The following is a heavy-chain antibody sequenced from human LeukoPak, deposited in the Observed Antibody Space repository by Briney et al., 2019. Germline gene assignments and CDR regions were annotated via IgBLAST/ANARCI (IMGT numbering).Heavy chain of an antibody. J-gene: IGHJ4*02. CDR1: GFTFDDYA. CDR3: AKDIGSGWYGFDY. CDR2: ISWNSGST. Sequence: GGSLRLSCAASGFTFDDYAMHWVRQAPGKGLEWVSGISWNSGSTGYADSVKGRFTISRDNAKNSLYLQMNSLRAEDMALYYCAKDIGSGWYGFDYWGQGTLVTVSS. V-gene: IGHV3-9*03. D-gene: IGHD6-19*01.